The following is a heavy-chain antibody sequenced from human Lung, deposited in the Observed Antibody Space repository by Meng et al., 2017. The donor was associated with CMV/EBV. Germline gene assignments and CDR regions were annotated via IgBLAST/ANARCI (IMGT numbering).Heavy chain of an antibody. Sequence: PALVKPAETPSLTWPVLGDSITNNNCWAWVRPPPGKGLEWIGEIPHRSSSAYNPSLKSRVSMSIDKSKNQFSLKLTSVTAADTAVYHCLRRSGGSVWGQGTLVTVSS. CDR1: GDSITNNNC. D-gene: IGHD3-10*01. CDR3: LRRSGGSV. V-gene: IGHV4-4*02. J-gene: IGHJ1*01. CDR2: IPHRSSS.